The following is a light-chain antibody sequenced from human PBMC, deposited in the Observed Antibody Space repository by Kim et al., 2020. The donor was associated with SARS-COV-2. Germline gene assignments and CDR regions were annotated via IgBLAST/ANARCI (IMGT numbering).Light chain of an antibody. J-gene: IGKJ4*02. CDR3: QQYNRSTGRT. CDR1: QSIGTW. CDR2: EAS. V-gene: IGKV1-5*03. Sequence: DIQMTQSPSTLSVSVGDRVTITCRASQSIGTWLAWYQQKPGKAPRLLIYEASNLDSGVPSRFSGSGSGTEFTLTISSLQTDDFATYYCQQYNRSTGRTFGGGTKVDIK.